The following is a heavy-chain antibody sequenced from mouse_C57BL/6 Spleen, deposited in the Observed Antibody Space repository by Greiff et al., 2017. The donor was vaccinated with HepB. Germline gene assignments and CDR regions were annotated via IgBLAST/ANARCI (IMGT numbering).Heavy chain of an antibody. D-gene: IGHD2-5*01. CDR2: IDPSDSET. CDR1: GYTFTSYW. V-gene: IGHV1-52*01. Sequence: QVQLKQPGAELVRPGSSVKLSCKASGYTFTSYWMHWVKQRPIQGLEWIGNIDPSDSETHYNQKFKDKATLTVDKSSSTAYMQLSSLTSEDSAVYYCARKEGSNYVGYFDYWGQGTTLTVSS. J-gene: IGHJ2*01. CDR3: ARKEGSNYVGYFDY.